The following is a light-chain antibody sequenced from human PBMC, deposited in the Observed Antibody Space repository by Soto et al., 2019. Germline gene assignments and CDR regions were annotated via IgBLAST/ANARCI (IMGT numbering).Light chain of an antibody. CDR1: SSNIGNNR. V-gene: IGLV1-51*01. Sequence: QSVLTQPPSMSAAPGQMVTITCSGSSSNIGNNRVSWYQQLPGTAPKLLIYDNSERPSGIPDRFSGSKSGTSATLGITGLQTGDEADYYCGTWDTTLSAVVFGGGTQLTVL. CDR2: DNS. CDR3: GTWDTTLSAVV. J-gene: IGLJ2*01.